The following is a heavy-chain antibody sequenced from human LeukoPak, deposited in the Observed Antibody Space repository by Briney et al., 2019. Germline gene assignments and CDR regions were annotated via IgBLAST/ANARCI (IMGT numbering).Heavy chain of an antibody. J-gene: IGHJ4*02. CDR1: GFSLSTGGVG. CDR2: IYWNDDE. Sequence: SGRTLVEPTQTLTLTCTFSGFSLSTGGVGVGWIRQPPGKALEWLAVIYWNDDEFYNPSLKTRLTITKDTSENQVVLIMTNMDPVDTATYYCAHRLVEGPTFDYWGQGTLVTVSS. CDR3: AHRLVEGPTFDY. V-gene: IGHV2-5*01. D-gene: IGHD4-17*01.